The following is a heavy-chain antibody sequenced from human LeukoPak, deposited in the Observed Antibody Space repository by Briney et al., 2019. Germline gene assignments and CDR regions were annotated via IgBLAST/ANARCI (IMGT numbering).Heavy chain of an antibody. CDR1: GGSITSYY. J-gene: IGHJ6*03. V-gene: IGHV4-4*07. D-gene: IGHD5-18*01. CDR3: ARDGRGYSYDNPFYYYYYMDV. CDR2: IYTSGST. Sequence: SETLSLTCTVSGGSITSYYWSWIRQPAGKGLEWIGRIYTSGSTNYNPSLKSRVTMSVDTSKNQFSLKLSSVTAADTAVYYCARDGRGYSYDNPFYYYYYMDVWGKGTTVPVSS.